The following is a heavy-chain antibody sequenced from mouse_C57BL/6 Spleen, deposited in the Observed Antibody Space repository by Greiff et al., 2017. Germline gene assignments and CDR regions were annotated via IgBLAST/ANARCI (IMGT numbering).Heavy chain of an antibody. CDR2: IYPRDGST. V-gene: IGHV1-85*01. D-gene: IGHD4-1*01. CDR3: ARSPTGTGWYFDV. Sequence: VNLVESGPELVKPGASVKLSCKASGYTFTSYDINWVKQRPGQGLEWIGWIYPRDGSTKYNEKFKGKATLTVDTSSSTAYMELHSLTSEDSAVYFCARSPTGTGWYFDVWGTGTTVTVSS. J-gene: IGHJ1*03. CDR1: GYTFTSYD.